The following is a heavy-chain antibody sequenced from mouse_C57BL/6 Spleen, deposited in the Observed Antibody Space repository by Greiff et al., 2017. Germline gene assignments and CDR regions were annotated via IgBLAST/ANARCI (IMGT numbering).Heavy chain of an antibody. D-gene: IGHD4-1*01. CDR2: ISSGSSTI. J-gene: IGHJ4*01. Sequence: EVMLVESGGGLVKPGGSLKLSCAASGFTFSDYGMHWVRQAPEKGLEWVAYISSGSSTIYYADTVKGRFTISRDNAKTTLFLQMISLRSEDTAMYYCARRTGTGYAMDYWGQGTSVTVSS. CDR1: GFTFSDYG. CDR3: ARRTGTGYAMDY. V-gene: IGHV5-17*01.